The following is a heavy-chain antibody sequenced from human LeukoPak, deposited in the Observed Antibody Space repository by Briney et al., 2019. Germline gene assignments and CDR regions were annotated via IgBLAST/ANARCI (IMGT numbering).Heavy chain of an antibody. Sequence: SETLSLACTVSGGSISSYYWSWIRQPPGKGLEWIGYIYYSGSTNYNPSLKSRVTISVDTSKNQFSLKLSSVTAADTAVYYCARTSWVNYYYYFMDVWGKGTTVTISS. J-gene: IGHJ6*03. CDR2: IYYSGST. V-gene: IGHV4-59*01. D-gene: IGHD2-2*01. CDR1: GGSISSYY. CDR3: ARTSWVNYYYYFMDV.